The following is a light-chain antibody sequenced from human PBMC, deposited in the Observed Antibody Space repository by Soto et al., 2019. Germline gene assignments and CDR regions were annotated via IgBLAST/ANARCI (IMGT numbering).Light chain of an antibody. CDR2: DVT. CDR3: SSSTTSSTLEVL. J-gene: IGLJ2*01. Sequence: QSVLTQPASVSGSPGQSITISCSGTSSDVGAYNYVSWYQQHPGKAPKLLIYDVTNRPSGISNRFSGSKSGNTASLTISGLQAEDEADYYCSSSTTSSTLEVLFGGGTKLTVL. CDR1: SSDVGAYNY. V-gene: IGLV2-14*01.